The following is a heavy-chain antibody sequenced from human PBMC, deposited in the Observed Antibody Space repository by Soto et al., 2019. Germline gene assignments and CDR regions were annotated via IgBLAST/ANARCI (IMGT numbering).Heavy chain of an antibody. CDR3: ARGPNKIFSYYDILTGYPH. CDR1: GGSFSGYY. Sequence: PSETLSLTCAVYGGSFSGYYWSWIRQPPGKGLEWIGEINHSGSTNYNPSLKSRVTISVDTSKNQFSLKLSSVTAADTAVYYCARGPNKIFSYYDILTGYPHWGQGTLVT. V-gene: IGHV4-34*01. CDR2: INHSGST. D-gene: IGHD3-9*01. J-gene: IGHJ4*02.